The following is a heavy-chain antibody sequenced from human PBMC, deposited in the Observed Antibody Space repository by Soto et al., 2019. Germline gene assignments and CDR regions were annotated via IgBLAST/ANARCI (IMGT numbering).Heavy chain of an antibody. CDR3: ARGRYGDY. D-gene: IGHD1-1*01. V-gene: IGHV1-18*01. CDR1: GYAFTTYG. J-gene: IGHJ4*02. CDR2: ISAQNGNT. Sequence: QVHLVQSGAEVKKPGASVKVSCKGSGYAFTTYGITWVRQAPGQGLEWMGWISAQNGNTNYARKLQGRVTVTRDTSTSTAYMGLRSLRSDDTAVYYCARGRYGDYWGQGALVTVSS.